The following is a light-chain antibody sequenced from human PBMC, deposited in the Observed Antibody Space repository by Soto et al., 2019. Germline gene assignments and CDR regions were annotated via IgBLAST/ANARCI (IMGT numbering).Light chain of an antibody. CDR2: AAS. Sequence: DIQLTQSPSFLSASVGDRVTITCRASLGISTYLAWYQQKPGKAPNLLIYAASTLQSGVPSRFSGSGSGTEFTLNISRLQPEDFATYYCQQVNTYTFGPGTKVDIK. V-gene: IGKV1-9*01. J-gene: IGKJ3*01. CDR1: LGISTY. CDR3: QQVNTYT.